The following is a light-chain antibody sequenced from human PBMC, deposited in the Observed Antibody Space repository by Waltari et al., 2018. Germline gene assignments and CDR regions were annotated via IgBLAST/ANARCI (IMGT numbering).Light chain of an antibody. CDR2: GAS. V-gene: IGKV3-11*01. CDR1: QSVGGY. CDR3: QQRAGWPLYS. Sequence: EIVLTQSPDTLSLSPGERATLSCRASQSVGGYLAWYQHKPGQAPRLLISGASNRATGIPARLSGSGSGTDFTLTISSLEPEDCAVYYCQQRAGWPLYSFGQGTRLEI. J-gene: IGKJ2*01.